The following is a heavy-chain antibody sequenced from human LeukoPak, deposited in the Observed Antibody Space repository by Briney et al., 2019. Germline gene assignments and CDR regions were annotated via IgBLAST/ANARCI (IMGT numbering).Heavy chain of an antibody. CDR3: GRYYVMDV. Sequence: GGSLRLSCAASGLTFSTYVMNWVRQAPEKGLEWVSTISESGGSTYYADSVKGRFTISRDNSKSTLYLQMNSLRAEDTAVYYCGRYYVMDVWGQGTSVTVSS. V-gene: IGHV3-23*01. J-gene: IGHJ6*02. CDR1: GLTFSTYV. CDR2: ISESGGST.